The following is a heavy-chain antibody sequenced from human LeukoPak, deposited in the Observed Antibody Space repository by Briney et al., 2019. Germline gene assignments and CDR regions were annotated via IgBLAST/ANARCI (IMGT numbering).Heavy chain of an antibody. CDR1: GYTFTGYY. V-gene: IGHV1-2*02. CDR3: ARVTEMTTVTSAFDY. D-gene: IGHD4-17*01. Sequence: GASVKVSCKASGYTFTGYYMHWVRQAPGQGLEGMGWINPNSGGTNYAQKFQGRVTMTRDTSISTAYMELSRLRSDDTAVYYCARVTEMTTVTSAFDYWGQGTLVTVSS. J-gene: IGHJ4*02. CDR2: INPNSGGT.